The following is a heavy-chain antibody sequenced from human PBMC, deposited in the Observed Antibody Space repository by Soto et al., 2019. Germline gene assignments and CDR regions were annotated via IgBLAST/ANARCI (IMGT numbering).Heavy chain of an antibody. J-gene: IGHJ6*02. CDR1: AGSISSYY. CDR2: IYNSGST. D-gene: IGHD3-10*01. Sequence: QVQLQESGPGLVKASETLSLTCTVSAGSISSYYWGWIRQSPGKGLEWIGYIYNSGSTIYNPSLKSRLTMSVDTSKNQFSLKLSSVTAADTAVYYCARIIRTLAWDGVDVWGQGTRVTV. CDR3: ARIIRTLAWDGVDV. V-gene: IGHV4-59*01.